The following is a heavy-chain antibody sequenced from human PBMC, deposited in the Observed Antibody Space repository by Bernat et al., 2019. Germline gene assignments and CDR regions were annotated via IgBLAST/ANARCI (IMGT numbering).Heavy chain of an antibody. CDR1: GYTFSSYG. V-gene: IGHV1-18*01. CDR3: ARDTSSGYYLIFDY. CDR2: ISAHNGNT. D-gene: IGHD3-22*01. J-gene: IGHJ4*02. Sequence: QVQLVQSGAEVKKPGASVKVSCKASGYTFSSYGISWVRQAPGQGLEWMGWISAHNGNTNYAQNLQDRVTMTTDTSTSTAYMELRSLRSDDTAVYYCARDTSSGYYLIFDYWGQGTLVIVSS.